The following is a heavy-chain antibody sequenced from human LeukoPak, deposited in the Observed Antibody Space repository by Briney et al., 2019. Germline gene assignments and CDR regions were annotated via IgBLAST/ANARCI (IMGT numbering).Heavy chain of an antibody. D-gene: IGHD2-2*02. Sequence: GGSLRLSCAASGFTFSDYYMSWIRQAPGKGLEWVSYISSSGSTIYYADSAKGRFTISRDNAKNSLYLQMNSLRAEDTAVYYCARYCSSTSCYNDYYYYGMDVWGQGTTVSVSS. V-gene: IGHV3-11*01. J-gene: IGHJ6*02. CDR3: ARYCSSTSCYNDYYYYGMDV. CDR1: GFTFSDYY. CDR2: ISSSGSTI.